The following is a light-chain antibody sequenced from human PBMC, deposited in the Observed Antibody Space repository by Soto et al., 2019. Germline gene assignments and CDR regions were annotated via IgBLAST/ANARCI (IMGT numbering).Light chain of an antibody. CDR1: QSISSY. V-gene: IGKV1-39*01. Sequence: SQRTQTSRLLSTRLRDRVTITCLASQSISSYLNWYQQKPGKAPKLLIYAASSLQSGVPSRFSGSGSATDFTLTISSRQPEDFATYYCQQSYSNPPTFGQGTKVDIK. J-gene: IGKJ1*01. CDR3: QQSYSNPPT. CDR2: AAS.